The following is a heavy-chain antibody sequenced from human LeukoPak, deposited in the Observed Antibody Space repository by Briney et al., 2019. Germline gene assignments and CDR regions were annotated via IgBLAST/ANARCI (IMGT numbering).Heavy chain of an antibody. CDR3: ATCGYSYGRFDY. CDR2: ISGSGGST. CDR1: GLTFSSYA. V-gene: IGHV3-23*01. D-gene: IGHD5-18*01. Sequence: PGGSLRLSCAASGLTFSSYAMSWVRQAPGKGLEWVSAISGSGGSTYYADSVKGRFTISRDNSKNTLYLQMNSLRAEDTAVYYCATCGYSYGRFDYWGQGTLVTVSS. J-gene: IGHJ4*02.